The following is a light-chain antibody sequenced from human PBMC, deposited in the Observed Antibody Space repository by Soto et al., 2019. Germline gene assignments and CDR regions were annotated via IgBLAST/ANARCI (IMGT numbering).Light chain of an antibody. CDR1: SSDVGRYDL. CDR3: CSYAGSSTFV. J-gene: IGLJ2*01. Sequence: QSALTQPASVSGSPGQSITISCTETSSDVGRYDLVSWYQQHPGKAPKLIIYEGSKRPSGVSNRFSGSKSANTASLTISGLQAEDEADYYCCSYAGSSTFVFGGGTQLTVL. CDR2: EGS. V-gene: IGLV2-23*03.